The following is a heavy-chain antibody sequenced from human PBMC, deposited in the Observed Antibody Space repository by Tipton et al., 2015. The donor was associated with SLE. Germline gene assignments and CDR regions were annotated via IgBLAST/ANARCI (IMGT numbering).Heavy chain of an antibody. V-gene: IGHV3-11*04. J-gene: IGHJ6*03. Sequence: SLRLSCVVSGFNFNEYDMNWMRQAPGKGLEWVAHIDSGDGATIYYADSVKGRFTISRDNAKNSLYLQMNSLRAEDTAVYYCARSYYYYYYYMDVWGKGTTVTVSS. CDR2: IDSGDGATI. CDR3: ARSYYYYYYYMDV. CDR1: GFNFNEYD.